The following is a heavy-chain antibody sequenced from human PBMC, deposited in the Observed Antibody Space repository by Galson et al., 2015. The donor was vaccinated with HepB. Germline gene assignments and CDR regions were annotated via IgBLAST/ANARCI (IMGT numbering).Heavy chain of an antibody. J-gene: IGHJ5*02. D-gene: IGHD5-18*01. V-gene: IGHV3-30*18. Sequence: SLRLSCAASGFTFSSYGMHWVRQAPGKGLEWVAVISYDGSNKYYADSVKGRFTISRDISKNTLYLQMNSLRAEDTAVYYCAKPHSYGYSVDWFDPWGQGTLVAVSS. CDR3: AKPHSYGYSVDWFDP. CDR1: GFTFSSYG. CDR2: ISYDGSNK.